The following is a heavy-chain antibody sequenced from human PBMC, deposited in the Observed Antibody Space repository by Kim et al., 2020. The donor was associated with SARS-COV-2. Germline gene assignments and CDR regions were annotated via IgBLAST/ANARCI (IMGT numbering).Heavy chain of an antibody. CDR1: GFTFSSYA. Sequence: GGSLRLSCAASGFTFSSYAMSWVRQAPGKGLEGVSGISGNGVITYYVDSVKGRFTISRDNAKNTLDLQMNGLRTEDTAVYYCAKDRRLGYNYGTLFDFWGQGTLVTVSS. CDR3: AKDRRLGYNYGTLFDF. D-gene: IGHD5-18*01. V-gene: IGHV3-23*01. J-gene: IGHJ4*02. CDR2: ISGNGVIT.